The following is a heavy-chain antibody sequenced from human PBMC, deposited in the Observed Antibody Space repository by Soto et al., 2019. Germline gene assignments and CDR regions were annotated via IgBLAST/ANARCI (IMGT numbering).Heavy chain of an antibody. D-gene: IGHD3-16*02. CDR3: ARDRGDYVWGSYRPDGYYYYGMDV. CDR1: GFTFSSYW. Sequence: GGSLRLSCAASGFTFSSYWMSWVRQAPGKGLEWVANIKQDGSEKYYVDSVKGRFTISRDNAKNSLYLQMNSLRAEDTAVYYCARDRGDYVWGSYRPDGYYYYGMDVWGQGTTVTVSS. CDR2: IKQDGSEK. V-gene: IGHV3-7*05. J-gene: IGHJ6*02.